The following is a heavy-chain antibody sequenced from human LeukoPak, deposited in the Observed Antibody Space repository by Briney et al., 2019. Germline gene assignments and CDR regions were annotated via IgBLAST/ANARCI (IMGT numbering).Heavy chain of an antibody. D-gene: IGHD3-9*01. CDR1: GGSFSSYY. CDR2: INHSGST. J-gene: IGHJ4*02. CDR3: ASPDIWTGYPLAY. V-gene: IGHV4-34*01. Sequence: PSETLSLTCAVYGGSFSSYYWNWIRQPPGKGLEWIGEINHSGSTNYNPSLKSRVIISVDTSKNQFSLKLSSVTAADTAVYYCASPDIWTGYPLAYWGQGTLVTGSS.